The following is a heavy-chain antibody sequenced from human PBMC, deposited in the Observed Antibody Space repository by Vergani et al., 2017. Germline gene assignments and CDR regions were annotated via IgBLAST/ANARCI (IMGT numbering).Heavy chain of an antibody. CDR3: AKETYYDYVWGSYRPGYYFDY. V-gene: IGHV3-23*01. Sequence: EVKLLESGGGLVQPGGSLRLSCAASGFTFSSYAMSWVRQAPGKGLEWVSAISGSGGSTYYADSVKGRFTISRDNSKNTLYLQMNSLRAEDTAVYNCAKETYYDYVWGSYRPGYYFDYWGQGTLVTVSS. J-gene: IGHJ4*02. CDR2: ISGSGGST. D-gene: IGHD3-16*02. CDR1: GFTFSSYA.